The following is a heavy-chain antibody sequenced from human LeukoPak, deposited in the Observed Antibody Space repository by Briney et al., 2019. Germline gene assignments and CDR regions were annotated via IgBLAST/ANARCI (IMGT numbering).Heavy chain of an antibody. CDR1: GFSLSTSGMC. Sequence: SGPTLVKPTQTLTLTCTFSGFSLSTSGMCVSWIRQPPGKALEWLARIDWDDDKYYSTSLKTRLTISKDTFKNQVVLTMTNMDPVDTATYYCARTSPGGGSYYSDAFDIWGQGTMVTVSS. J-gene: IGHJ3*02. CDR3: ARTSPGGGSYYSDAFDI. CDR2: IDWDDDK. V-gene: IGHV2-70*11. D-gene: IGHD1-26*01.